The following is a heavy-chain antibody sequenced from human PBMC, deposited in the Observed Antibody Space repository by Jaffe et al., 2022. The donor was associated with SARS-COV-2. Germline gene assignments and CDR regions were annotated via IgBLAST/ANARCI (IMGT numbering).Heavy chain of an antibody. CDR1: GGSISSGGYS. Sequence: QLQLQESGSGLVKPSQTLSLTCAVSGGSISSGGYSWSWIRQPPGKGLEWIGYIYHSGSTYYNPSLKSRVTISVDRSKNQFSLKLSSVTAADTAVYYCARGAVGGYSGYDYYFDYWGQGTLVTVSS. V-gene: IGHV4-30-2*01. CDR3: ARGAVGGYSGYDYYFDY. J-gene: IGHJ4*02. CDR2: IYHSGST. D-gene: IGHD5-12*01.